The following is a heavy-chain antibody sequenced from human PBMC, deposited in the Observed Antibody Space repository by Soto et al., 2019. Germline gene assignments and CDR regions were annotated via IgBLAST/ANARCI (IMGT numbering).Heavy chain of an antibody. CDR3: ARAERWLQSFDY. V-gene: IGHV1-3*01. J-gene: IGHJ4*02. CDR1: GYTFTSYA. Sequence: QVQLVQSGAEVKKPGASVKVSCKASGYTFTSYAMHWVRQAPGQRLEWMGWINAGNGNTKYSQKFQGRVTITRDTSASTAYMELSSLRSEDTAVYYCARAERWLQSFDYWGQGTLVTVSS. CDR2: INAGNGNT. D-gene: IGHD5-12*01.